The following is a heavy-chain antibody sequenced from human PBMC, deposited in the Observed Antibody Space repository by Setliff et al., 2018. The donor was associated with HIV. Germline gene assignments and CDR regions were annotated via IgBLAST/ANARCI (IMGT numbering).Heavy chain of an antibody. CDR1: GGSISSSSYY. V-gene: IGHV4-39*07. Sequence: TSETLSLTCTVSGGSISSSSYYWGWIRQPPGKGLEWIGNIYYSGRTYSNPSLKSRLTISKDTSKNQFSLQLSSVTAADTAVYYCARLSCSSNSCPFDYWVQGTLVTVSS. CDR3: ARLSCSSNSCPFDY. J-gene: IGHJ4*02. D-gene: IGHD2-2*01. CDR2: IYYSGRT.